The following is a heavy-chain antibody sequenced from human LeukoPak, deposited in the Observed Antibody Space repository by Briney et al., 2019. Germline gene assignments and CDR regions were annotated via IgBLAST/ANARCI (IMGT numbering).Heavy chain of an antibody. D-gene: IGHD2-2*01. Sequence: GGSLRLSCAASGFTSSIYWMTWVRQAPGKGLEWVANIKQDGSEKYYVDSVKGRFIISRDNSKNSLYLHMNSLRAEDTAVYHCAKGSSASRPYYFDYWGQGTLVTVSS. CDR2: IKQDGSEK. CDR1: GFTSSIYW. V-gene: IGHV3-7*03. CDR3: AKGSSASRPYYFDY. J-gene: IGHJ4*02.